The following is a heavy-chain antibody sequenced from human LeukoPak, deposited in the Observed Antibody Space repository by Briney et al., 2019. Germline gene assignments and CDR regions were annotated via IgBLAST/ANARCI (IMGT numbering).Heavy chain of an antibody. CDR3: ARDRETYSNNWFDP. CDR1: GFTFSSYW. J-gene: IGHJ5*02. CDR2: IKQDGSEK. V-gene: IGHV3-7*01. Sequence: GGSLRLACAASGFTFSSYWMSWVRQARGGGGEGVANIKQDGSEKYYVDSVNGRFTISRDNAKNSLYLQMNSLRAEDTAVYYCARDRETYSNNWFDPWGQGTLVTVSS. D-gene: IGHD2-15*01.